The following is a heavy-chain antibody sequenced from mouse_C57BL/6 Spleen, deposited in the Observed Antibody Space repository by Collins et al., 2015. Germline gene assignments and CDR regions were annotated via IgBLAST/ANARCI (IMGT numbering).Heavy chain of an antibody. D-gene: IGHD2-4*01. Sequence: QVQLQQPGAELVKPGASVKLSCKASGYTLTSYWMHWVKQRPGRGLEWIGRIDPNSGGTKYNEKFKGKATLTVDKPSSTAYVQLSSLTSEDSAVYYCARYDYDGYYAMDYWGQGTSVTVSS. CDR1: GYTLTSYW. V-gene: IGHV1-72*01. CDR2: IDPNSGGT. J-gene: IGHJ4*01. CDR3: ARYDYDGYYAMDY.